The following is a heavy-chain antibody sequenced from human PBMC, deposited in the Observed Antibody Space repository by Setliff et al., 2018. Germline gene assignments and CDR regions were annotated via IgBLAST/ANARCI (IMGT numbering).Heavy chain of an antibody. CDR1: GYTFTSYY. Sequence: ASVKVSCKASGYTFTSYYMHWVRQAPGQGLEWMGIINPSGGSTSYAQKFQGRVTMTRGTSTSTVYMELSSLRSEDTAVYYCAITSIAARPDFSFGYWGQGTLVTVSS. CDR2: INPSGGST. J-gene: IGHJ4*02. V-gene: IGHV1-46*01. CDR3: AITSIAARPDFSFGY. D-gene: IGHD6-6*01.